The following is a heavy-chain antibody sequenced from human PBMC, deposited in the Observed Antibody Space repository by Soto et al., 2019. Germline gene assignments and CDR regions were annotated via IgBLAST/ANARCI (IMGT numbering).Heavy chain of an antibody. J-gene: IGHJ2*01. V-gene: IGHV3-30-3*01. D-gene: IGHD3-10*01. CDR3: ARGFLGATIVPSWYFDL. CDR1: EFTFSSYA. CDR2: VSYDGSSK. Sequence: QVQLVESGGGVVQPGRSLRLSCAASEFTFSSYAMHWVRQAPGKGLEWVSVVSYDGSSKYYADSLKGRFTISRDNSKNTLYLQMISLRAEDTAVYYCARGFLGATIVPSWYFDLWGRGNLVVVSS.